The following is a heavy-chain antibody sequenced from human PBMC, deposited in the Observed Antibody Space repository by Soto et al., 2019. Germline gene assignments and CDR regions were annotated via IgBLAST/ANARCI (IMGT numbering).Heavy chain of an antibody. CDR3: ARTSAPIYYYGMDV. V-gene: IGHV1-69*13. Sequence: ASVKVSCKASGGTFSSYAISWARQAPGQGLEWMGGIIPIFGTANYAQKFQGRVTITADESTSTAYMELSSLRSEDTAVYYCARTSAPIYYYGMDVWGQGTTVTVSS. CDR2: IIPIFGTA. CDR1: GGTFSSYA. J-gene: IGHJ6*02.